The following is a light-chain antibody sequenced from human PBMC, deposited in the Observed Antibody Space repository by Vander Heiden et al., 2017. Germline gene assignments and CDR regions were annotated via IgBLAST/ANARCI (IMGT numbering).Light chain of an antibody. V-gene: IGLV9-49*01. CDR1: SGYSNYQ. CDR2: VGTGGIVG. J-gene: IGLJ1*01. Sequence: QPVLTQPPSASASLGASVPLTCTLSSGYSNYQVDWYQQTPGKGLRFVMRVGTGGIVGSKGDGIPDRFSVLGSGLNRYLTIKNIQEEDESDYHCGADHGSGSNFVYVFGTGTKGTVL. CDR3: GADHGSGSNFVYV.